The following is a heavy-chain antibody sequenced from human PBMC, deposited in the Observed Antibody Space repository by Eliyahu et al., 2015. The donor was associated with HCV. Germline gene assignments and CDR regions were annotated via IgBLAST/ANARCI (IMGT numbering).Heavy chain of an antibody. CDR2: HLWWGP. CDR1: GGSITSTSYY. Sequence: QLQLQESGPGLVKPSETLSLTCTVSGGSITSTSYYWGWIRQPPGKGLEWIGGYHLWWGPHYNPSLKSRVTISVDTPKKQFSLKLSSVTAADTAVYYCARHGHYYDSSGSRFDYWGQGTLVTVSS. D-gene: IGHD3-22*01. CDR3: ARHGHYYDSSGSRFDY. V-gene: IGHV4-39*01. J-gene: IGHJ4*02.